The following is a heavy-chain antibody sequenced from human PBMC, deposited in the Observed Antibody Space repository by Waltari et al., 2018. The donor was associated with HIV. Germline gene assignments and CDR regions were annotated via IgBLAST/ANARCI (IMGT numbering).Heavy chain of an antibody. D-gene: IGHD3-22*01. J-gene: IGHJ3*02. CDR2: IYWNDDK. V-gene: IGHV2-5*01. CDR1: GFSLSPPGVG. CDR3: AHILTHYDTNGHYWSPNGFDI. Sequence: QITLKESGPTLVRPTQTLTLTCRFSGFSLSPPGVGVGWIRQSPGKALECLALIYWNDDKRYSPSLKSRLNSTKDTSRNQVVLILTNMDPEDTATYYCAHILTHYDTNGHYWSPNGFDIWGQGTMVSVSS.